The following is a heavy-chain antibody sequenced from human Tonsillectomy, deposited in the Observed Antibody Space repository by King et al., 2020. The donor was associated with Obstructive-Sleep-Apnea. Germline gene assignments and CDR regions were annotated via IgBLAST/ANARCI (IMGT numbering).Heavy chain of an antibody. Sequence: QLVQSGGGLVQPGGSLRLSCAASGFTFSSYWMTWVRQAPGKGLEWVANIKQDGSEKYYVDSVKGRFTISRDNGKKSLYLQMNSLRAEDTAVYYCARNPTYHYVSSGFPDYWGRGTLVTVSS. J-gene: IGHJ4*02. V-gene: IGHV3-7*03. D-gene: IGHD3-22*01. CDR2: IKQDGSEK. CDR1: GFTFSSYW. CDR3: ARNPTYHYVSSGFPDY.